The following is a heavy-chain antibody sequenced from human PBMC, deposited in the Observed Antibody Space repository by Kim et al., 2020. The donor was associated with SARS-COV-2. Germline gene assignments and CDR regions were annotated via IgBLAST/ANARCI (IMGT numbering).Heavy chain of an antibody. CDR1: GFTFSDYY. V-gene: IGHV3-11*01. Sequence: GGSLRLSCAASGFTFSDYYMSWIRQAPGKGLEWVSYISSSGSTIYYADSVKGRFTISRDNAKNSLYLQMNSLRAEDTAVYYCARDLQIAAAGTLGPYYYYYGMDVWGQGTTVTVSS. CDR2: ISSSGSTI. J-gene: IGHJ6*02. D-gene: IGHD6-13*01. CDR3: ARDLQIAAAGTLGPYYYYYGMDV.